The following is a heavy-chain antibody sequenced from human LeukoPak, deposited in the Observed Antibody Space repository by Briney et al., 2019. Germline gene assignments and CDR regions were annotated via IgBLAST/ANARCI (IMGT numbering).Heavy chain of an antibody. D-gene: IGHD2-2*01. Sequence: ASVKVSCKASGYTFTSYYMHWVRQAPGQGLEWMGIINPSSGSTTYAQKFQGRVTMTRDTSTSTVYMELSSLRSEDTAVYYCAGERAYCSSTSCCDAFDIWGQGTMVTVSS. CDR1: GYTFTSYY. CDR3: AGERAYCSSTSCCDAFDI. V-gene: IGHV1-46*01. CDR2: INPSSGST. J-gene: IGHJ3*02.